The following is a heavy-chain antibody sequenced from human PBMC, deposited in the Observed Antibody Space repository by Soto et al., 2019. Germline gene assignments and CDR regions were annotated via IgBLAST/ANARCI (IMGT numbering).Heavy chain of an antibody. J-gene: IGHJ2*01. CDR1: GFTFSSYD. CDR2: ISGSGDST. V-gene: IGHV3-23*01. CDR3: AIGAGRNSARYFDL. D-gene: IGHD1-1*01. Sequence: EVQLLESGGGLVQPGGSLRLSCAASGFTFSSYDMTWVRQAPGKGLEWVSVISGSGDSTYYAGSVKGRFTISRDNSKNPLYLQMNSLRAEDTAVYYCAIGAGRNSARYFDLWGRGTLVTVSS.